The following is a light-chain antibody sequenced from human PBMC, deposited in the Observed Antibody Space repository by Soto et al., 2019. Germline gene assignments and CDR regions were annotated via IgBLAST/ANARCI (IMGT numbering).Light chain of an antibody. Sequence: EIVLTQSPGTLSLSPGERATLSCRASQSVSSSYLAWYQQKPGQAPRRLIYGASSRATGIPDRFSGSGSGTDFTLTISRLEPEDFAVYYCQQYGSSFPFGGGTKVEIK. V-gene: IGKV3-20*01. CDR1: QSVSSSY. CDR3: QQYGSSFP. CDR2: GAS. J-gene: IGKJ4*01.